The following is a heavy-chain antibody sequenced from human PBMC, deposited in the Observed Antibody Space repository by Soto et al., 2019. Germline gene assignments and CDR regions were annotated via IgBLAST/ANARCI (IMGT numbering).Heavy chain of an antibody. CDR1: GFTFSSHA. CDR2: VDGSGGDT. Sequence: GGSLRLPCEASGFTFSSHAMGWLRQAPGTGPEWVAFVDGSGGDTSYADSVKGRFTVSRDNSDNPLFLHMNSLRAEDTGRYFCAKEIFAAAYAATSAFDLWGQEPWSPSPQ. V-gene: IGHV3-23*01. J-gene: IGHJ4*01. CDR3: AKEIFAAAYAATSAFDL. D-gene: IGHD2-8*01.